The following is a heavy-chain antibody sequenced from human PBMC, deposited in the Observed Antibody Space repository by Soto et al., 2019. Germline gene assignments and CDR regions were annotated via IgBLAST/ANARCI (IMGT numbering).Heavy chain of an antibody. D-gene: IGHD6-13*01. V-gene: IGHV4-34*01. J-gene: IGHJ4*02. CDR1: GGSFSGYY. CDR3: ASPNSSAAAVGY. CDR2: INHSGST. Sequence: QVQLQQWGAGRLKPSETLSLTCAVYGGSFSGYYWSWIRQPPGKGLEWIGEINHSGSTNYNPSLKSRVTISVDTSKNQFSLKLSSVTAADTAVYYCASPNSSAAAVGYWGQGTLVTVSS.